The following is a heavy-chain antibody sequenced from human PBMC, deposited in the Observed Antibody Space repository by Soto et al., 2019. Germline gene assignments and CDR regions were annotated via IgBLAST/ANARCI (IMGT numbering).Heavy chain of an antibody. CDR1: GYTSTSYG. Sequence: GASVKVSCKASGYTSTSYGISWVRQAPGQGLEWMGWISAYNGNTNYAQKLQGRVTMTTDTSTSTAYMEVRSLRSDDTAVYYCARTQETTAWYNWFDPWGQGTLVTVSS. CDR2: ISAYNGNT. CDR3: ARTQETTAWYNWFDP. D-gene: IGHD4-17*01. V-gene: IGHV1-18*01. J-gene: IGHJ5*02.